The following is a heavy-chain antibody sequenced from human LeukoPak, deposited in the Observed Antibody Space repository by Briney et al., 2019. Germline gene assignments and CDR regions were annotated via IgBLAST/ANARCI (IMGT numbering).Heavy chain of an antibody. J-gene: IGHJ4*02. CDR2: LYSGGNT. Sequence: GGSLRLSCVVSGFTVSSNYMSWVRQAPGKGLEWVSVLYSGGNTYHADSVKGRFTISRDNSKNTLYLQMNSLRAEDTAVYYCANTYYDFWSGYDYWGQGTLVTVSS. CDR3: ANTYYDFWSGYDY. D-gene: IGHD3-3*01. V-gene: IGHV3-53*01. CDR1: GFTVSSNY.